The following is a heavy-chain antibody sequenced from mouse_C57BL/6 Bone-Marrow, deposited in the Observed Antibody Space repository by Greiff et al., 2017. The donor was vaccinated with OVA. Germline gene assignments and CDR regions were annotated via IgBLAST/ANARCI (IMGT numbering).Heavy chain of an antibody. CDR3: ARRGSSEYFDY. D-gene: IGHD3-2*02. CDR2: ISSGGSYT. Sequence: EVQLQESGGDLVKPGGSLKLSCAASGFTFSSYGMSWVRQTPDKRLEWVATISSGGSYTYYPDSVKGRFTISRDNAKNTLYLQMSSLKSEDTAMYYCARRGSSEYFDYWGQGTTLTVSS. J-gene: IGHJ2*01. CDR1: GFTFSSYG. V-gene: IGHV5-6*01.